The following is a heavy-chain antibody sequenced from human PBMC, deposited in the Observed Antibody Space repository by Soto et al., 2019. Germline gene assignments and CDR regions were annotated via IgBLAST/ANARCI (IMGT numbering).Heavy chain of an antibody. CDR2: IYFSGGT. Sequence: SETLSLTCTLSGGSISSYYWSWIRQPPGKGLEWIGYIYFSGGTNYNPSLKSRVTISVDTSKNQFSLKLSSVTAADTAVYYCARESRSWYGSIWDYWGQGTLVTVSS. CDR1: GGSISSYY. J-gene: IGHJ4*02. CDR3: ARESRSWYGSIWDY. V-gene: IGHV4-59*12. D-gene: IGHD6-13*01.